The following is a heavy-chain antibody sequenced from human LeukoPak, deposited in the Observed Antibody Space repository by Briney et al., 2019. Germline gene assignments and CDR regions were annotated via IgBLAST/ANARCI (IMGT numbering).Heavy chain of an antibody. Sequence: PGGSLRLSCAASGFTFNRYWMHWVRQAPGKGLLWVSRIHNDGTSTMYADSVRGRFTISRDNAKNMLYLQMNSLRAEDTAVYYCARHLGGEYTSASDYWGQGTLVTVSS. J-gene: IGHJ4*02. D-gene: IGHD6-6*01. V-gene: IGHV3-74*03. CDR3: ARHLGGEYTSASDY. CDR2: IHNDGTST. CDR1: GFTFNRYW.